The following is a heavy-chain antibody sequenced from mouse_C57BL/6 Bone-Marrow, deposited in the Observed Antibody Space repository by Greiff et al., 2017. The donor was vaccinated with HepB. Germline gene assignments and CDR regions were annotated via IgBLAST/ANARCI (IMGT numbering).Heavy chain of an antibody. V-gene: IGHV1-59*01. J-gene: IGHJ3*01. Sequence: QVQLQQPGAELVRPGTSVKLSCKASGYTFTSYWLHWVKQRPGQGLEWIGVIDPSDSYTNYNQKFKGKATLTVDTSSSTAFMQLSRLTSADSAVYYCARLYDYVARFAYWGQGTLVTVSA. CDR2: IDPSDSYT. D-gene: IGHD2-4*01. CDR3: ARLYDYVARFAY. CDR1: GYTFTSYW.